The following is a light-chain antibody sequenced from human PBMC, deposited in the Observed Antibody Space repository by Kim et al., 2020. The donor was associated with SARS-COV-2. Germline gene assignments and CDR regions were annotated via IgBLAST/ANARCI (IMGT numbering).Light chain of an antibody. CDR1: SLRSYY. CDR2: GKN. CDR3: NSRDSSGNPIRV. J-gene: IGLJ2*01. V-gene: IGLV3-19*01. Sequence: LGQTVRITCQGDSLRSYYASWYQQKPGQAPVLVIYGKNNRPSGIPDRFSGSSSGNTASLTITGAQAEDEADYYCNSRDSSGNPIRVFGGGTQLTVL.